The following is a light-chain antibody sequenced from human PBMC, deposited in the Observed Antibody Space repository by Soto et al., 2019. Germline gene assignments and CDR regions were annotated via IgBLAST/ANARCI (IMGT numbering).Light chain of an antibody. CDR3: SSSTTTSTLLV. Sequence: QSALTQPASVSGSPGQSITISCTGTRSDVGGYDYVSWYLQHPGKAPKLIIYDVTNRPSGVSNRFSGSKSDNTASLTISGLQAEDEADYYCSSSTTTSTLLVFGGGTKLTVL. V-gene: IGLV2-14*01. CDR1: RSDVGGYDY. J-gene: IGLJ2*01. CDR2: DVT.